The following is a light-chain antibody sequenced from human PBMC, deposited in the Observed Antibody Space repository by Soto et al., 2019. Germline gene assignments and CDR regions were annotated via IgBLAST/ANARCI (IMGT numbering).Light chain of an antibody. J-gene: IGLJ2*01. V-gene: IGLV2-14*01. CDR2: EVS. CDR1: SSDVGGYNY. CDR3: SSYTRGRAVV. Sequence: QSALTQPASVSGSPGQSITISCTGSSSDVGGYNYVSWYQQHPGKVPKLKIYEVSNRPSGVSNRFSGSKSGNTASLTISGLQAEDEGDYYCSSYTRGRAVVFGGGTQLTVL.